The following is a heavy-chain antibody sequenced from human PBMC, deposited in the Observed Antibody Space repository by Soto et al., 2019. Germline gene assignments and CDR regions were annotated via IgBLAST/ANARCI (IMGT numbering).Heavy chain of an antibody. V-gene: IGHV4-30-4*01. D-gene: IGHD2-8*01. CDR1: GGSISSGEYY. CDR2: IYYSGTT. CDR3: ASDGGFCTNGAHPVSYYYGMDV. J-gene: IGHJ6*02. Sequence: QVQLQESGPGLVKPSQTLSLTCTVSGGSISSGEYYWSWIRQPPGEGLEWIGNIYYSGTTYNNPSLQSLVTISVGPSNNQFSLKLSSVTAADTAVYYCASDGGFCTNGAHPVSYYYGMDVWGQGTTVTVSS.